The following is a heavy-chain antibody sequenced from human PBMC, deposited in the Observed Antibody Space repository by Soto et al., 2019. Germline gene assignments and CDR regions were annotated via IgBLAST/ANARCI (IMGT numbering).Heavy chain of an antibody. CDR2: ISAYNCNT. V-gene: IGHV1-18*01. J-gene: IGHJ4*02. Sequence: ASVKVSCKASGYTFTSYGISWVRQAPGQGLEWMGWISAYNCNTNYAQKLQGRVTMTTDTSTSTAYMELRSLRSDDTAVYYCARDCSGGSCYAHWGQGTLVTVSS. CDR3: ARDCSGGSCYAH. D-gene: IGHD2-15*01. CDR1: GYTFTSYG.